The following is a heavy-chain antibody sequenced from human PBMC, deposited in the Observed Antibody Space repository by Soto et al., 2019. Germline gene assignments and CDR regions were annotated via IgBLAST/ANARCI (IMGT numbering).Heavy chain of an antibody. CDR2: IQSKAGGGAT. CDR1: GFTFSNAW. D-gene: IGHD3-22*01. J-gene: IGHJ4*02. Sequence: GGSLRLSCAVSGFTFSNAWMNWVRQAPGKGLEWVGRIQSKAGGGATEFAAPVKGRFAISRDDSKNTLYLQMNSLKTEDTAVYYCTTASSGKFDYWGQGTLVTVSS. CDR3: TTASSGKFDY. V-gene: IGHV3-15*07.